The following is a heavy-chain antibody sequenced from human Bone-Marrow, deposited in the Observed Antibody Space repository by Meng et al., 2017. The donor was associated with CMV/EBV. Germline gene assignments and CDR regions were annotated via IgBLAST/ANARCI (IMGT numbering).Heavy chain of an antibody. CDR2: IRYDGSNK. J-gene: IGHJ4*02. Sequence: GEAGGGGVRPGGSLRLSCAASGFTFSSYGMHWVRQAPGKGLEWVAFIRYDGSNKYYADSVKGRFTISRDNSKNTLYLQMNSLRAEDTAVYYCAKSEGAAAGPYYFDYWGQGTLVTVSS. D-gene: IGHD6-13*01. CDR1: GFTFSSYG. V-gene: IGHV3-30*02. CDR3: AKSEGAAAGPYYFDY.